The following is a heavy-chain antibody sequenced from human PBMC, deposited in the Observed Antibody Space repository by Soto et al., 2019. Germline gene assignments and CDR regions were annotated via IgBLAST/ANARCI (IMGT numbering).Heavy chain of an antibody. Sequence: GGSLRLSCAASGFTFSSYAMSWVRQAPGKGLEWVSAISGSGGSTYYADSVKGRFTIYRDNSKNTLYLQMNSLRAEDTAVYYCAKGTKLIPHSSSSVSTYYYYYGMDVWGQGTTVTVSS. CDR2: ISGSGGST. CDR1: GFTFSSYA. V-gene: IGHV3-23*01. CDR3: AKGTKLIPHSSSSVSTYYYYYGMDV. D-gene: IGHD6-6*01. J-gene: IGHJ6*02.